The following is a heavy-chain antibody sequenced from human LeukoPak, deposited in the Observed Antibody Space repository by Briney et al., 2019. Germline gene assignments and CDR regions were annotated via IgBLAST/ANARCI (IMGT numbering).Heavy chain of an antibody. CDR1: GVSITTHY. J-gene: IGHJ4*02. Sequence: PSETLSLTCTVSGVSITTHYWSWIRQPPGKGLEWIGYIQYSGVTNYNPSLKSRVTISIDTSKNQFSLKLSSVTAADTAVYFCARRNISSGIDYWGQGTLVTVSS. CDR2: IQYSGVT. D-gene: IGHD3-22*01. CDR3: ARRNISSGIDY. V-gene: IGHV4-59*11.